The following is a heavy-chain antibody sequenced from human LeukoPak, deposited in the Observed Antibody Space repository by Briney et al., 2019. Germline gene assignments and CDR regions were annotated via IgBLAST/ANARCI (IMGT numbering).Heavy chain of an antibody. V-gene: IGHV3-23*01. D-gene: IGHD2-21*01. CDR2: VRGGSGNT. J-gene: IGHJ4*02. CDR1: GFTFSSYA. CDR3: AKGHCDCEGYYYFDY. Sequence: PGGSLRLSCAASGFTFSSYAMSWVRQAPGKGLEWVSAVRGGSGNTYYADSVKGRFTISRDNSKNMLYLQMNTLRAEDTAVYYCAKGHCDCEGYYYFDYWGQGTLVTVSS.